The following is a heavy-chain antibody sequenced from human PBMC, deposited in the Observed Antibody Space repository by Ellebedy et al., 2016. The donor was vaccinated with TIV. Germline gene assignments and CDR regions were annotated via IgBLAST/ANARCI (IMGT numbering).Heavy chain of an antibody. CDR2: IIPIFGTA. CDR1: GGTFSSYA. D-gene: IGHD3-10*01. CDR3: ARVTGSYPYYYGMDV. J-gene: IGHJ6*02. V-gene: IGHV1-69*13. Sequence: AASVKVSCKASGGTFSSYAISWVRQAPGQGLEWMGGIIPIFGTANYAQKFQGRVTITADESTSTAYMELSSLRSEDTAVYYCARVTGSYPYYYGMDVWGQGTTVTVSS.